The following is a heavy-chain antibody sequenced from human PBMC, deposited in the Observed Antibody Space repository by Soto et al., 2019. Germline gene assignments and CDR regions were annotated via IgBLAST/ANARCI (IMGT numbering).Heavy chain of an antibody. CDR1: GFMFSSAW. D-gene: IGHD1-1*01. Sequence: EVQVVESGGDLVKPGGSLRLSCVTSGFMFSSAWMSWVRQAPGKGLEWVGRIKSKSDGGARDYAAPVKGRFSISRDDSKKTAYLQMTSLRAEDTAVYYCVEGWNDFWGQGTLVTVSS. CDR2: IKSKSDGGAR. V-gene: IGHV3-15*01. CDR3: VEGWNDF. J-gene: IGHJ4*02.